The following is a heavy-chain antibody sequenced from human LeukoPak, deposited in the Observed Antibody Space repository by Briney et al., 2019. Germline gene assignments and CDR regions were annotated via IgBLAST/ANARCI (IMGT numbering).Heavy chain of an antibody. Sequence: GASVKVSCKASGYTFTSYYMHWVRQAPGQGLEWMGIINPSGGSTSYAQKFQGRVTMTRDTSTSTVYMELSSLRSEDTAVYYCARGDSSGYYYSTTFDYWGQGTLVTVSS. J-gene: IGHJ4*02. V-gene: IGHV1-46*01. CDR3: ARGDSSGYYYSTTFDY. D-gene: IGHD3-22*01. CDR2: INPSGGST. CDR1: GYTFTSYY.